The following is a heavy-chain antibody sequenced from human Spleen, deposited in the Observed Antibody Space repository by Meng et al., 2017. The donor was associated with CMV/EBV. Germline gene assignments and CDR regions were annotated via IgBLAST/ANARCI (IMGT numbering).Heavy chain of an antibody. D-gene: IGHD3-10*01. CDR3: ARTTFYSGSGSYPAFDY. Sequence: ASVKVSCKASGYTFTSYDINWVRQAPGQGLDWMGSINPTSGGTEFAQKFRGRVTMTRDTSINTAYMDLNRLTYDDTAVYYCARTTFYSGSGSYPAFDYWGQGALVTVSS. CDR1: GYTFTSYD. J-gene: IGHJ4*02. V-gene: IGHV1-2*02. CDR2: INPTSGGT.